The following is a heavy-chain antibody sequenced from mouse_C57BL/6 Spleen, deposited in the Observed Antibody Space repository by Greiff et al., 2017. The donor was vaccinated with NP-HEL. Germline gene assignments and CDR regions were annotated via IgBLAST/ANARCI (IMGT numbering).Heavy chain of an antibody. CDR3: AKNSGFGGYYFDY. J-gene: IGHJ2*01. D-gene: IGHD1-1*02. CDR1: GFSLTSYG. CDR2: IWRGGST. V-gene: IGHV2-5*01. Sequence: VQLQESGPGLVQPSQSLSITCTVSGFSLTSYGVHWVRQSPGKGLEWLGVIWRGGSTDYNAAFMSRLSITKDNSKSQVFFKMNSLQADDTAIYYCAKNSGFGGYYFDYWGQGTTLTVSS.